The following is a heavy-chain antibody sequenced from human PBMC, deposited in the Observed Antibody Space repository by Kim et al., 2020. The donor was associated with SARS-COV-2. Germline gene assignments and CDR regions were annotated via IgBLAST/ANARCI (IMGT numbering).Heavy chain of an antibody. J-gene: IGHJ6*02. CDR1: GFTFSSYA. V-gene: IGHV3-30-3*01. CDR2: ISYDGSNK. D-gene: IGHD1-26*01. CDR3: ARDPMGEYYYYGLDV. Sequence: GGSLRLSCAASGFTFSSYAMHWVRQAPGKGLEWVAVISYDGSNKYYADSVKGRFTISRDNSKTTLYLQMNSLRAEDTAVDYCARDPMGEYYYYGLDVWG.